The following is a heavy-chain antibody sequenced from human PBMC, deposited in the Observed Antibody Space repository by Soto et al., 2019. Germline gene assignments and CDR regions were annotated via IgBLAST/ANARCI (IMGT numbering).Heavy chain of an antibody. D-gene: IGHD5-18*01. Sequence: PGGSLRLSCAASGFTFSSYGMHWVRQAPGKGLEWVAVISYDGSNKYYADSVKGRFTISRDNSKNTLYLQMNSLRAEDTAVYYCAKDRHTAMPLEPYDFDYWGQGTLVTVSS. CDR2: ISYDGSNK. CDR1: GFTFSSYG. J-gene: IGHJ4*02. V-gene: IGHV3-30*18. CDR3: AKDRHTAMPLEPYDFDY.